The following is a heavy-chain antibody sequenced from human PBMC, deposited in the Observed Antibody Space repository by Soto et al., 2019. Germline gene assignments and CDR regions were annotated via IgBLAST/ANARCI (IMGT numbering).Heavy chain of an antibody. CDR1: GGSISSYY. J-gene: IGHJ4*02. CDR3: ARHEGALNAHIDS. CDR2: IYYNGRT. Sequence: QVHLQDSGPGLVKPSETLSLTCTVSGGSISSYYWSWIRQPPGKGLEWIGFIYYNGRTNYNPSLKSRVAISVDTSKNQFSLRLSSVTAADTAVYYCARHEGALNAHIDSWGQGTLVTVSS. V-gene: IGHV4-59*08.